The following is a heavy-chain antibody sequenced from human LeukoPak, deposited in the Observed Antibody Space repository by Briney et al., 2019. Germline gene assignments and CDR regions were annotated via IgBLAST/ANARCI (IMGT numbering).Heavy chain of an antibody. V-gene: IGHV3-23*01. CDR2: ISGSGGST. Sequence: PGGSLRLSCAASGFTFSSFGMSWVRQAPGKGLEWVSAISGSGGSTYSADSVKGRFTISRDNSKNTLYPQMNSLRAEDTAVYYCAKCILTGYYKGYMDVWGKGTTVTISS. D-gene: IGHD3-9*01. CDR1: GFTFSSFG. J-gene: IGHJ6*03. CDR3: AKCILTGYYKGYMDV.